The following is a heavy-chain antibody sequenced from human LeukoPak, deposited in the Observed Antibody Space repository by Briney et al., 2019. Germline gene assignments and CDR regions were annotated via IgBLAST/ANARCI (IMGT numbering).Heavy chain of an antibody. CDR2: ISAYNGNI. D-gene: IGHD1-26*01. CDR1: GYTFTNYG. J-gene: IGHJ4*02. V-gene: IGHV1-18*01. Sequence: ASVKVSCKTSGYTFTNYGIIWVRQAPGQGLEWMGWISAYNGNIKYAQKLQGRVTMTIETSTGTGYMELRSLRSDDTAVYYCARVSPSNDEQWDLDYWGQGTLVTVSS. CDR3: ARVSPSNDEQWDLDY.